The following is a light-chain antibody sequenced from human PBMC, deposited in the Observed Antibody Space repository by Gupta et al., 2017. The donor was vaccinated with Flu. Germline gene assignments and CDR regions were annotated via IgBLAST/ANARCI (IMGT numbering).Light chain of an antibody. J-gene: IGKJ3*01. CDR2: RTS. CDR3: QQYKVEPLT. V-gene: IGKV1-5*03. CDR1: QNITTW. Sequence: DIRMTPSPSALSASVGDRVTITCRASQNITTWLAWYQQKPRKAPKLLIFRTSNLENGVSPRFSGSGSGTEFTLTISSLQPDDFSTFYCQQYKVEPLTLGPGTRVELK.